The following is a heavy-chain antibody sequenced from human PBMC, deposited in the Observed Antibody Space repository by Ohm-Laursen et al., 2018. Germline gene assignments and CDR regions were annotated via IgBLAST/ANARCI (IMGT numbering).Heavy chain of an antibody. CDR1: GFTFNNFG. CDR3: AKDVGVAFAYDS. Sequence: SLRLSCSASGFTFNNFGMHWVRQAPGKGLEWVAVVSYGERYKNYVDSVKGRFTVSRDNSKDTLYLQMNSLRNEDTAIYYCAKDVGVAFAYDSWGQGTLVTVSS. J-gene: IGHJ4*02. V-gene: IGHV3-30*18. D-gene: IGHD2-15*01. CDR2: VSYGERYK.